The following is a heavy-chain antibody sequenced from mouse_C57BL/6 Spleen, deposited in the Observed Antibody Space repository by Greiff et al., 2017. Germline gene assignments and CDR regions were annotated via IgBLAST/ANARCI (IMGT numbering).Heavy chain of an antibody. CDR2: IYPRSGNT. D-gene: IGHD2-3*01. V-gene: IGHV1-81*01. CDR3: ARKDGYPDY. J-gene: IGHJ2*01. CDR1: GYTFTSYG. Sequence: LVESGAELARPGASVKLSCKASGYTFTSYGISWVKQRTGQGLEWIGEIYPRSGNTYYNEKFKGKATLTADKSSSTAYMELRSLTSEDSAVYFCARKDGYPDYWGQGTTLTVSS.